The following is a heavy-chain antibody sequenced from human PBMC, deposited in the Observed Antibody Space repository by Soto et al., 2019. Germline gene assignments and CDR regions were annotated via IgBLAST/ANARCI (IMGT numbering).Heavy chain of an antibody. CDR2: IYSDGNT. Sequence: EVQLVESGGDLVQPGGSLRLSCAASGFTVSNSYMNWVRQAPGKGLEWVSVIYSDGNTYYTDSVKGRFTISRHNSENTLYLQMNSLRPEDTAVYYCARQYCDITRCYGSMDVWGKGTTVTVSS. D-gene: IGHD2-2*01. J-gene: IGHJ6*03. CDR3: ARQYCDITRCYGSMDV. CDR1: GFTVSNSY. V-gene: IGHV3-53*04.